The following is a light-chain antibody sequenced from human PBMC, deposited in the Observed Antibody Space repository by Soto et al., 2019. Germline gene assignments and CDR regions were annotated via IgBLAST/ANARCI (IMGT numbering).Light chain of an antibody. J-gene: IGKJ4*01. CDR3: HQYDSLPLT. V-gene: IGKV3-20*01. Sequence: EIVLTQSPGTLSLSPGERATLSCRASQSVASSYLGWYQQKPGQAPRVLIFDASIRATGIPDRFSASGSGSDFTLTISRLEPDDFAVYYCHQYDSLPLTFGGGTKVDIK. CDR1: QSVASSY. CDR2: DAS.